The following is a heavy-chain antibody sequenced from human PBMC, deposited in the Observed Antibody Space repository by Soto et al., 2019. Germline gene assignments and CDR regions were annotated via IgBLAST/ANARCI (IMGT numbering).Heavy chain of an antibody. CDR3: ARVPLSCGGDCYIADY. V-gene: IGHV3-48*02. CDR2: ISSSSRAI. CDR1: GFTFSTYK. D-gene: IGHD2-21*02. Sequence: EVQLVESGGGLVQPRGSLRLSCAASGFTFSTYKMNWVRQAPGKGLEWVSYISSSSRAIYYADSVKGRFTISRDNANNSLYLQMNSLRDEDTAVYYCARVPLSCGGDCYIADYWGQGTLVTVSS. J-gene: IGHJ4*02.